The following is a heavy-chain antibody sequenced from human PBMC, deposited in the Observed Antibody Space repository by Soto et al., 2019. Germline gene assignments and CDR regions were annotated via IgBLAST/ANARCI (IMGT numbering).Heavy chain of an antibody. Sequence: SETLSLTCTVSGGSISSSSYYWGWIRQPPGKGLEWIGSIHHSGKSNYSPSLRSRVTMSVDTSKNQFSLKLNSMTAADTAIYYCARVGGSGWNFDSWGQGILVTVSS. CDR2: IHHSGKS. CDR3: ARVGGSGWNFDS. CDR1: GGSISSSSYY. V-gene: IGHV4-39*07. D-gene: IGHD6-19*01. J-gene: IGHJ4*02.